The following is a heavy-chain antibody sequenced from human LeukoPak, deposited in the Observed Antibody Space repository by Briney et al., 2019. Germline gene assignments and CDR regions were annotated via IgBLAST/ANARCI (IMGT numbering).Heavy chain of an antibody. CDR1: GGSISSYY. V-gene: IGHV4-59*12. Sequence: SETLSLTCTVSGGSISSYYWNWIRQPPGKGLEWIGYIYYRGSTNYNPSLKSRVTISVDTSENQFSLKLSSVTAADTAVYYCARRVGRYFGERAYYYNYMDVWGKGTTVTISS. J-gene: IGHJ6*03. CDR2: IYYRGST. D-gene: IGHD3-10*01. CDR3: ARRVGRYFGERAYYYNYMDV.